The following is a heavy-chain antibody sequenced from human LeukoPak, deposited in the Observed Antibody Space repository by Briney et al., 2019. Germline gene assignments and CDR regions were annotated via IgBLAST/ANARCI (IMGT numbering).Heavy chain of an antibody. CDR3: ARVRYYDSSGYYPHFDY. D-gene: IGHD3-22*01. CDR2: ISAYNGNT. V-gene: IGHV1-18*01. CDR1: GYTFTSYG. Sequence: ASVKVSCKASGYTFTSYGISWVRQAPGQGLEWMGWISAYNGNTTYAQKLQGRVTMTTDTSTSTAYMELRSLRSDDTAVYYCARVRYYDSSGYYPHFDYWGQGTLVTVSS. J-gene: IGHJ4*02.